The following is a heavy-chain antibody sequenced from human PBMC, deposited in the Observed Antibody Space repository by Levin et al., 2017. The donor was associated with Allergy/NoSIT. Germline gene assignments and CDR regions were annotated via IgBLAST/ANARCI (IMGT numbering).Heavy chain of an antibody. Sequence: SCTVSGGSISSSRYYWGWIRQPPGKGLEWIGSIYYSGSTYYNPSLKSRVTKSVDTSKNQFSLKLSSVTAADTAVYYCARARYYYDSSGYYTLKLITKYYFDYWGQGTLVTVSS. J-gene: IGHJ4*02. V-gene: IGHV4-39*07. D-gene: IGHD3-22*01. CDR1: GGSISSSRYY. CDR3: ARARYYYDSSGYYTLKLITKYYFDY. CDR2: IYYSGST.